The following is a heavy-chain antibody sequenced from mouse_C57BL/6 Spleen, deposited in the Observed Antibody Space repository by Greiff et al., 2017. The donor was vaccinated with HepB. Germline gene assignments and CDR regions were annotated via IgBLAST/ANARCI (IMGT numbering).Heavy chain of an antibody. CDR2: IYPGNSDT. D-gene: IGHD2-2*01. CDR3: TRGDGYDGLAMDY. J-gene: IGHJ4*01. V-gene: IGHV1-5*01. Sequence: EVQLQQSGTVLARPGASVKMSCKTSGYTFTSYWMHWVKQRPGQGLEWIGAIYPGNSDTSYNQKFKGKAKLTAVTSASTAYMELSSLTNEDSAVYYCTRGDGYDGLAMDYWGQGTSVTVSS. CDR1: GYTFTSYW.